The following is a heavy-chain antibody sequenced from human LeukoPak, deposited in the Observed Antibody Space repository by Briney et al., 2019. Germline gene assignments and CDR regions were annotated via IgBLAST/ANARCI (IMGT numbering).Heavy chain of an antibody. CDR2: IYTSGST. D-gene: IGHD2/OR15-2a*01. J-gene: IGHJ5*02. Sequence: PSQTLSLTCTVSGGSISSGGYYWSWIRQPAGKGLEWIGRIYTSGSTNYNPSLKSRVTMSVDTSKNQFSLKLSSVTAADTAVYYCARDSTTEFDWFDPWGQGTLVTVSS. CDR1: GGSISSGGYY. CDR3: ARDSTTEFDWFDP. V-gene: IGHV4-61*02.